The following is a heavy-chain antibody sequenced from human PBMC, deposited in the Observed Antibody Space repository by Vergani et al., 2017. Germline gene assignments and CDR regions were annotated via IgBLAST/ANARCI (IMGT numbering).Heavy chain of an antibody. CDR1: GYTFTGYY. Sequence: QVQLVQSGAEVKKPGASVTVSCKASGYTFTGYYMPWVRQAPGQGLEWMGWINPNSGGTNYAQKFQGRVTMTRDTSISTAYMELSRLRSDDTAVYYCASSNWNHVRPIYAFDIWGQGTMVTVSS. CDR2: INPNSGGT. V-gene: IGHV1-2*02. CDR3: ASSNWNHVRPIYAFDI. J-gene: IGHJ3*02. D-gene: IGHD1-14*01.